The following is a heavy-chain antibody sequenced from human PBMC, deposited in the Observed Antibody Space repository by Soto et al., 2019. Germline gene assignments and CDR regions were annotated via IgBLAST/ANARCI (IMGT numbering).Heavy chain of an antibody. Sequence: SETLSLTCTVSGGSISSGGYYWSWIRQHPGKGLEWIGYIYYSGSTYYNPSLKSRVTISVDTSKNQFSLKLSSVTAADTAAYYCARSGGGGWYGVAYFDYWGQGTLVTVSS. J-gene: IGHJ4*02. CDR3: ARSGGGGWYGVAYFDY. D-gene: IGHD6-19*01. CDR2: IYYSGST. CDR1: GGSISSGGYY. V-gene: IGHV4-31*03.